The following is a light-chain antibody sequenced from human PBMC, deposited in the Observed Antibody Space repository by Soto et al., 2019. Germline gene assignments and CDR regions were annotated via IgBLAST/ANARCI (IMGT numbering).Light chain of an antibody. Sequence: IMMTQSPATLSASPGERATLFCRASQSVSSNLAWYQQKPGQAPRLLIFGASSRATGIPDRFSGSGSGTDFTLTITRLAREDFAVYYCQQYGNSPKTFGQGTKVDIK. J-gene: IGKJ1*01. CDR3: QQYGNSPKT. V-gene: IGKV3-20*01. CDR2: GAS. CDR1: QSVSSN.